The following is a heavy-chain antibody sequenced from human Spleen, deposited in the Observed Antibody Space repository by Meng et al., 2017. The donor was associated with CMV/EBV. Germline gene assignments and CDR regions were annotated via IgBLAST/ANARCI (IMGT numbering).Heavy chain of an antibody. V-gene: IGHV4-34*13. CDR1: YE. Sequence: YEWCWIRLSPVKELEGIEKRNHSGSTNYNTSLKSRVTISVDTTKNQFSLKLSSLTAADSAVYYCARVPSLGYCSSTSCPRGTYFDYWGQGTLVTVSS. CDR2: RNHSGST. CDR3: ARVPSLGYCSSTSCPRGTYFDY. J-gene: IGHJ4*02. D-gene: IGHD2-2*01.